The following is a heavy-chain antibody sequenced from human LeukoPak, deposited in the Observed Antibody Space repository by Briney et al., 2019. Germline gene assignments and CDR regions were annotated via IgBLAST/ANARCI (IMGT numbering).Heavy chain of an antibody. J-gene: IGHJ6*03. CDR3: ATAGGSYYYYMNV. CDR2: FDPEDGET. V-gene: IGHV1-24*01. CDR1: GYTLTELS. Sequence: GASVKVSCKVSGYTLTELSMHWVRQAPGKGLEWRGGFDPEDGETIYAQKFQGRVTMTEDTSTDTAYMELSSLRSEDTAVYYCATAGGSYYYYMNVWGKGTTVTISS. D-gene: IGHD3-10*01.